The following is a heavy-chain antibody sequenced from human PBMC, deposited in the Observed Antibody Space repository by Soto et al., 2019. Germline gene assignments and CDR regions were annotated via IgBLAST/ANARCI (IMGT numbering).Heavy chain of an antibody. Sequence: ASVKVSCKASGGTFSSYAISWVRQAPGQGLEWMGGIIPIFGTANYAQKFQGRVTITADESTSTAYMELSSLRSEDTAVYYRAEGRYYDILTGSYGMDVWGQGTTVTVSS. J-gene: IGHJ6*02. V-gene: IGHV1-69*13. CDR2: IIPIFGTA. D-gene: IGHD3-9*01. CDR3: AEGRYYDILTGSYGMDV. CDR1: GGTFSSYA.